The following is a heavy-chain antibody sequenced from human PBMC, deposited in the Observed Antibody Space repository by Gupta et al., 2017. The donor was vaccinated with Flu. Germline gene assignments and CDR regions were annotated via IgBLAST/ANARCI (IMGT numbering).Heavy chain of an antibody. D-gene: IGHD2-15*01. V-gene: IGHV4-34*01. J-gene: IGHJ6*02. CDR2: INHSGST. CDR3: ARSCQGGGSCYSNYYYGMDV. CDR1: GGSFSGYY. Sequence: QVQLQQWGAGLLKPSETLSLTCAVYGGSFSGYYWSWIRQPPGKGLEWIGEINHSGSTNYNPSLKSRVTISVDTSKNQFSLKLSSVTAADTAVYYCARSCQGGGSCYSNYYYGMDVWGQGTTVTDSS.